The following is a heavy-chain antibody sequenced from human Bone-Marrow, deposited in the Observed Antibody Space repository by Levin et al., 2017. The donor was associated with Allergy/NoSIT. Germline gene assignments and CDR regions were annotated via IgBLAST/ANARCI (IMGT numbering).Heavy chain of an antibody. J-gene: IGHJ2*01. CDR2: VIPILSTS. CDR3: VREGVMATVPRPYWYFDL. Sequence: SVKVSCKASGGTFNSFAFSWVRQAPGYGLEWMGGVIPILSTSNYAQKFQDRVTITANESTNTAYMELTSLTSEDSAVYYCVREGVMATVPRPYWYFDLWGRGTLVTVSS. V-gene: IGHV1-69*13. CDR1: GGTFNSFA. D-gene: IGHD5-24*01.